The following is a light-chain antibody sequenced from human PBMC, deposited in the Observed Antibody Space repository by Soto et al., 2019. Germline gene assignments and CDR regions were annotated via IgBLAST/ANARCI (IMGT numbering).Light chain of an antibody. J-gene: IGKJ1*01. CDR1: QTLSNSF. CDR3: QQYNNWPPAT. Sequence: EIVLTHSPGTLSLSPWEGAALSWSASQTLSNSFIAWYQQKPGQTPRLIIYGASGRADGIPHRFSGSGSGTEFTLTISSLQSEDFAVYYCQQYNNWPPATFGQGTKVDI. V-gene: IGKV3-20*01. CDR2: GAS.